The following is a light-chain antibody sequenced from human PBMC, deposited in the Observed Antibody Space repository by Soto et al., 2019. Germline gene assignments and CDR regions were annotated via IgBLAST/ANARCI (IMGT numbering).Light chain of an antibody. CDR1: SSDVGSYNL. CDR3: CSYAGSSTYV. Sequence: QSVLTQPASVSGSPGQSITISCTGTSSDVGSYNLVSWYQQHPGKAPMLMIYEGTKRPSGVSNRFSGSKSGSTASLTISGLQAEDEADYYCCSYAGSSTYVFGTGTKLTVL. CDR2: EGT. V-gene: IGLV2-23*01. J-gene: IGLJ1*01.